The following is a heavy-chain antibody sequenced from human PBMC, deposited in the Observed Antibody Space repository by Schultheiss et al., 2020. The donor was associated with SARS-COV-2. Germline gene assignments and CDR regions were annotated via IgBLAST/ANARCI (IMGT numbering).Heavy chain of an antibody. CDR3: ARSYEDIVVVPAAMRFDY. V-gene: IGHV4-39*07. CDR2: IYYSGST. J-gene: IGHJ4*02. Sequence: SETLSLTCTVSGGSISSSSYYWGWIRQPPGKGLEWIGSIYYSGSTYYNPSLKSRVTISVDTSKNQFSLKLSSVTAADTAVYYCARSYEDIVVVPAAMRFDYWGQGTLVTVSS. D-gene: IGHD2-2*01. CDR1: GGSISSSSYY.